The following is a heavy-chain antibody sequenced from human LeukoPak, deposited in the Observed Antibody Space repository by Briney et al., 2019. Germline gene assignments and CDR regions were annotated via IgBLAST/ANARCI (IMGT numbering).Heavy chain of an antibody. CDR2: IRYDGSNK. V-gene: IGHV3-33*06. D-gene: IGHD3-3*01. J-gene: IGHJ4*02. Sequence: QPGRSLRLSCAASGFTFSSYGMHWVRQAPGKGVGWVAVIRYDGSNKYYADSVRGRFTISRDNSKTTLYLQMNSLRAEDTAVYYCAKASPERFLAPPPIDYWGQGTLVTVSS. CDR3: AKASPERFLAPPPIDY. CDR1: GFTFSSYG.